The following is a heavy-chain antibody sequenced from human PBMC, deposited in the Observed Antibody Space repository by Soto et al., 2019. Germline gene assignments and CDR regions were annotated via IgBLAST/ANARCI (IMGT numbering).Heavy chain of an antibody. D-gene: IGHD3-10*01. J-gene: IGHJ4*02. V-gene: IGHV4-30-4*01. CDR1: GGSISSGDYY. CDR2: IYYSGST. Sequence: QVQLQESGPGLVKPSQTLSLTCTVSGGSISSGDYYWSWIRQPPGKGLEWIGYIYYSGSTYYNPSLKSRVTIPVDTSKNQFSLKLSSVTAADTAVYYCARGRYYGPPSTPTGEDYWGQGTLVTVSS. CDR3: ARGRYYGPPSTPTGEDY.